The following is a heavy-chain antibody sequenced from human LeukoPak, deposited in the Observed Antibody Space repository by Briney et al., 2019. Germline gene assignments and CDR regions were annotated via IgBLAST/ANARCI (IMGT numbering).Heavy chain of an antibody. CDR1: GFTFSSYA. CDR2: ISGSGGST. Sequence: GGSLRLSCAASGFTFSSYAMSWVRQAPGKGLEWVSAISGSGGSTYYADSVKGRFTISRDNSKNTLYLQMNSLRAEDTAVYYCAKDGPIMVRGVRHWFDPWGQGTLVTVSS. J-gene: IGHJ5*02. CDR3: AKDGPIMVRGVRHWFDP. V-gene: IGHV3-23*01. D-gene: IGHD3-10*01.